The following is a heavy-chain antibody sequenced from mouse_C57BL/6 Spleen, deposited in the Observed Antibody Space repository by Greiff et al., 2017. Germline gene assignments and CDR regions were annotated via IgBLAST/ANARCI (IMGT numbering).Heavy chain of an antibody. CDR1: GFSLTSYG. V-gene: IGHV2-2*01. CDR3: ARNGREDYFDY. CDR2: IWSGGST. D-gene: IGHD4-1*01. J-gene: IGHJ2*01. Sequence: QVQLKQSGPGLVQPSQSLSITCPVSGFSLTSYGVHWVRQSPGKGLEWLGVIWSGGSTDYKAAFISRLSISKDNSKSQVFFKMNSLQADDTAIYYCARNGREDYFDYWGQGTTLTVSS.